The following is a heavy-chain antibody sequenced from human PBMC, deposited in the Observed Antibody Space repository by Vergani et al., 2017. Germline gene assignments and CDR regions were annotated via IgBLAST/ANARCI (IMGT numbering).Heavy chain of an antibody. CDR3: ARGDYGILTGYEY. D-gene: IGHD3-9*01. V-gene: IGHV1-46*03. J-gene: IGHJ4*02. CDR1: GYTFSNYY. Sequence: QVQVVQSGAEVKKSGASVKVSCKTSGYTFSNYYMHWVRQPPGQGLEWMGIINPSGGHTNYAQKFQGRVTMTRDTSTSTVYMELSSLRSEDTAIYYCARGDYGILTGYEYWGQGTLVTVSA. CDR2: INPSGGHT.